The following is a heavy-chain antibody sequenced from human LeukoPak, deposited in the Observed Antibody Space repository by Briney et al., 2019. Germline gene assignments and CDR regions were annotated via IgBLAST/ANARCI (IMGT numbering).Heavy chain of an antibody. D-gene: IGHD1-26*01. Sequence: GGSLRLSCAASGFTFSSYAMHWVRQAPGKGLEWVAVISYDGSNKYYADSVKGRFTISRDNSKNTLYLQMNSLRAEDTAVYYCAIRARSGSYWNFGYWGQGTLVTVSS. CDR3: AIRARSGSYWNFGY. V-gene: IGHV3-30*04. CDR2: ISYDGSNK. J-gene: IGHJ4*02. CDR1: GFTFSSYA.